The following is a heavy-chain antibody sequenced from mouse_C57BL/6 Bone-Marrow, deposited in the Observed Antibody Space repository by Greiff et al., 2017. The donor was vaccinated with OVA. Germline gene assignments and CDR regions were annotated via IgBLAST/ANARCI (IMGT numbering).Heavy chain of an antibody. J-gene: IGHJ1*03. Sequence: QVQLQQPGAELVKPGASVKLSCKASGYTFTSYWMHWVKQRPGQGLEWVGLIRPNSGSTNYNEKFKGKATLTVDKSSSTAYMQLSSLTSEDSAVDYCARGGSSYWYFDVWGTGTTVTVSS. CDR1: GYTFTSYW. D-gene: IGHD1-1*01. CDR2: IRPNSGST. V-gene: IGHV1-64*01. CDR3: ARGGSSYWYFDV.